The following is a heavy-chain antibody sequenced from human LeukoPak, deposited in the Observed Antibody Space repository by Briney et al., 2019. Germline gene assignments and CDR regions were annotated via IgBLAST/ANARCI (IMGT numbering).Heavy chain of an antibody. CDR3: ARKQWELGAFDI. CDR2: IYSGGST. D-gene: IGHD1-26*01. Sequence: SGGSRRLSCAASGFTVSSNYMSWVRQAAGNGLGWVAVIYSGGSTYYADSVKGRFTISRDNSKNTLYLQMNSLRAEDTAVYYCARKQWELGAFDIWGQGTMVTVSS. J-gene: IGHJ3*02. CDR1: GFTVSSNY. V-gene: IGHV3-53*01.